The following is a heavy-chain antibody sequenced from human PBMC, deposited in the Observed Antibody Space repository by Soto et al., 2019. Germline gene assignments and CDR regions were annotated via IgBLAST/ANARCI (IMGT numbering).Heavy chain of an antibody. V-gene: IGHV3-23*01. CDR1: GFTICCYG. D-gene: IGHD3-10*01. Sequence: SLRLPGPASGFTICCYGMRWVRKAQGKGLEWVSAISGSGGSTYYADSVKGRFTISRDNSKNTVYLQMNSLRAEDTAVYYCAKGRITIVRGVSIRRAGKALDFWGQGTFDTGS. J-gene: IGHJ3*01. CDR2: ISGSGGST. CDR3: AKGRITIVRGVSIRRAGKALDF.